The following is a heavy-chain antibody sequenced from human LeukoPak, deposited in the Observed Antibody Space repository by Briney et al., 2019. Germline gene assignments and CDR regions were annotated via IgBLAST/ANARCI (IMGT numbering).Heavy chain of an antibody. V-gene: IGHV5-10-1*01. CDR3: ARGGAVERYCSSTSCYWVDAFDI. J-gene: IGHJ3*02. CDR1: GYSFTSYW. CDR2: IDHSDSYT. Sequence: GASLKISCKGSGYSFTSYWFSWVRQMPGKGLEWMGRIDHSDSYTNYSPSFQGHVTISADKSISTAYLQWSSLKASDTAMYYCARGGAVERYCSSTSCYWVDAFDIWGQGTMVTVSS. D-gene: IGHD2-2*01.